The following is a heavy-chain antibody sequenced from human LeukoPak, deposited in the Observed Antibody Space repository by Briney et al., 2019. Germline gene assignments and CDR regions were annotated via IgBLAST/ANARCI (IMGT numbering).Heavy chain of an antibody. CDR1: GFSFSNSW. D-gene: IGHD1-1*01. Sequence: GGSLRLSCAASGFSFSNSWMHWVRQAPGKGLVWVSRINSDGTTTYYADSVKGRFTTSRDDSKNTLYLQMNFLKSEDTAVYYCARWGGTRQYYFDYWGQGTLVTVSS. V-gene: IGHV3-74*01. CDR2: INSDGTTT. CDR3: ARWGGTRQYYFDY. J-gene: IGHJ4*02.